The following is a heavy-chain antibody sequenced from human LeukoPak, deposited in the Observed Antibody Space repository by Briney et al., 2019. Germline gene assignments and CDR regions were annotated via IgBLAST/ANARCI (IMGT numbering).Heavy chain of an antibody. CDR2: IYYSGST. Sequence: PSETLSLTCTVSGGSISSYYWSWIRQPPGKGLEWIGYIYYSGSTNYNPSLKSRVTISVDTSKNQFSLKLGSVTAADTAVYYCARSYSRGAFDIWGQGTMVTVSS. CDR3: ARSYSRGAFDI. J-gene: IGHJ3*02. CDR1: GGSISSYY. V-gene: IGHV4-59*08. D-gene: IGHD6-13*01.